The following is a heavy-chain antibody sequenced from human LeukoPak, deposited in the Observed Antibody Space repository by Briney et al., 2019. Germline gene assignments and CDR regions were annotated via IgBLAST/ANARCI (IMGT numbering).Heavy chain of an antibody. CDR3: TRNARDPDM. J-gene: IGHJ3*02. CDR1: GFTFSTYW. Sequence: GGSLRLSCAASGFTFSTYWMSWVRQAPGKGLEWVANIKQDGSEKYYVDSVKGRFTVSRDNAINSLYLQMNSLRAEDTAVYYCTRNARDPDMWGQGTMVTVSS. CDR2: IKQDGSEK. V-gene: IGHV3-7*01.